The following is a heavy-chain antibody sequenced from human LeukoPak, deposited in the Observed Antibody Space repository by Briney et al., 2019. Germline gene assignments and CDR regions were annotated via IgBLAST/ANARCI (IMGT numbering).Heavy chain of an antibody. D-gene: IGHD5-18*01. V-gene: IGHV4-59*01. CDR2: IYYTENT. CDR3: PADSYGFDY. J-gene: IGHJ4*02. CDR1: VGSTSIYN. Sequence: SETLSLTCTVPVGSTSIYNWNSIRQPPGKGLEWIGYIYYTENTNYNPSLKSRVTISVVTSKSQFSLKVSSVTNAATAVYGCPADSYGFDYWGQGTLVTVSS.